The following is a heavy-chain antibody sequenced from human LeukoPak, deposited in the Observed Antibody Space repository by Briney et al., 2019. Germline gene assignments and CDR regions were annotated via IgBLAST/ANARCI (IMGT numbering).Heavy chain of an antibody. CDR1: GGSISSHY. CDR3: ARDPYDSSGYNDASDI. D-gene: IGHD3-22*01. CDR2: IYYSGST. J-gene: IGHJ3*02. V-gene: IGHV4-59*11. Sequence: SETLSLTCTVSGGSISSHYWSWIRQPPGKGLEWIGYIYYSGSTNYNPSLKSRVTISVDTSKNQFSLKLSSVTAADTAVYYCARDPYDSSGYNDASDIWGQGTMVTVSS.